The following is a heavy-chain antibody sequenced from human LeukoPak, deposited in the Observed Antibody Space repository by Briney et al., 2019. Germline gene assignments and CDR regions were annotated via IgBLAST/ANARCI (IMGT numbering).Heavy chain of an antibody. Sequence: GESLKISCKGSGYSFTSFWIGWVRQMPGKGLEWMGIIYPGDSDTRYSPSFQGQVTISADKSISTAYLQWSSLKASDTAMYYCAISKYSSGWYPDEYYYYYMDVWGKGTTVTVSS. CDR2: IYPGDSDT. J-gene: IGHJ6*03. CDR1: GYSFTSFW. V-gene: IGHV5-51*01. D-gene: IGHD6-19*01. CDR3: AISKYSSGWYPDEYYYYYMDV.